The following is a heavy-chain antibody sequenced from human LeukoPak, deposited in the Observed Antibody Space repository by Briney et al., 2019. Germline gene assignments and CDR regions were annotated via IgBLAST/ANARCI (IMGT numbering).Heavy chain of an antibody. Sequence: ASVKVSCKASGYTFTSYAMNWVRQAPGQGLEWMGWISAYNGNTNYAQKLQGRVTMTTDTSTSTAYMELRSLRSDDTAVYYCARDWAITGTTGYYFDYWGQGTLVTVSS. J-gene: IGHJ4*02. V-gene: IGHV1-18*01. CDR3: ARDWAITGTTGYYFDY. CDR1: GYTFTSYA. CDR2: ISAYNGNT. D-gene: IGHD1-7*01.